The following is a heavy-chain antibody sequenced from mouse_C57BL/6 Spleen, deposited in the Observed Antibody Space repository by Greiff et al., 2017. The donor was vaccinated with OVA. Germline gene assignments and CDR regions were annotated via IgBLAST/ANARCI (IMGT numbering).Heavy chain of an antibody. CDR1: GYAFSSSW. CDR2: IYPGDGDT. CDR3: AREEIYDGYYPFDY. D-gene: IGHD2-3*01. V-gene: IGHV1-82*01. J-gene: IGHJ2*01. Sequence: VQLQQSGPELVKPGASVKISCKASGYAFSSSWMNWVKQRPGKGLEWIGRIYPGDGDTNYNGKFKGKATLTADKSSSTAYMQLSSLTSEDSAVYFCAREEIYDGYYPFDYWGQGTTLTVSS.